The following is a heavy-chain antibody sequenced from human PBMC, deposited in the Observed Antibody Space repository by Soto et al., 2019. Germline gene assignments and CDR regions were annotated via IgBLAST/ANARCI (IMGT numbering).Heavy chain of an antibody. V-gene: IGHV1-69*01. CDR3: ARSAITLFGVVSIPPHYYSEMDV. CDR1: GGTFNRYA. D-gene: IGHD3-3*01. J-gene: IGHJ6*02. CDR2: IIPIFGIG. Sequence: QVQLVQSGAEVKKPGSSVKVSCKASGGTFNRYAISWVRQAPGQGLEWMGGIIPIFGIGNDAQRFQGRVTITADDSNGTAYKELSSLRSEDTSVYYCARSAITLFGVVSIPPHYYSEMDVWGQGTTVTVSS.